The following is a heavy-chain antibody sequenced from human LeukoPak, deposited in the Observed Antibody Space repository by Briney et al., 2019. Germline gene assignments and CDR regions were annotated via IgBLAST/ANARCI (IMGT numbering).Heavy chain of an antibody. CDR2: IIPIFGTA. CDR3: AREVYSNGYARFDY. Sequence: SVKVSCKASGGTFSSYAISWVRQAPGQGLECMGRIIPIFGTANYAQKFQGRVTITTDESTSTAYMELSSLRSEDTAVYYCAREVYSNGYARFDYWGQGTLVTVSS. CDR1: GGTFSSYA. D-gene: IGHD5-18*01. V-gene: IGHV1-69*05. J-gene: IGHJ4*02.